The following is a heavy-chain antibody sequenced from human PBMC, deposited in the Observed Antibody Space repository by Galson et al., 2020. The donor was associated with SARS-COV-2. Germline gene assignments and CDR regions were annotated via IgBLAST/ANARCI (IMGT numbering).Heavy chain of an antibody. CDR3: SREGWQGGY. D-gene: IGHD6-19*01. Sequence: GESLKISCAVSGFTFKDFWMSWFRQAPGKGLEWVANIRGDGSEAKYVDSVQGRFFISRDNAIDSLFLQMNNLTADDTAVYFCSREGWQGGYWGQGTRVTVSS. CDR1: GFTFKDFW. J-gene: IGHJ4*02. CDR2: IRGDGSEA. V-gene: IGHV3-7*01.